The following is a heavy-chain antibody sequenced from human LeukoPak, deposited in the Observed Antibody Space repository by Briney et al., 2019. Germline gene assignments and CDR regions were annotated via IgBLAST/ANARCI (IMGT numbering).Heavy chain of an antibody. J-gene: IGHJ6*01. CDR1: GYTFTDYY. CDR3: LRGERITAERPAEDV. V-gene: IGHV1-2*02. CDR2: INPTTGEI. Sequence: ASVKVSCKASGYTFTDYYIHWLRQAPGRGLEWVSWINPTTGEIKSSQNFQGRATMTWDTSLGTAFMELRRLTSDDTAVYYCLRGERITAERPAEDVWGKGPRSSSPQ. D-gene: IGHD6-6*01.